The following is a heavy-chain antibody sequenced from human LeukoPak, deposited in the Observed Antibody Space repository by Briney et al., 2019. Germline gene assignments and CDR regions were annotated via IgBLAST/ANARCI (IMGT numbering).Heavy chain of an antibody. V-gene: IGHV3-30*02. J-gene: IGHJ5*02. Sequence: GGSLRLSCAASGFSFNNYGMHWVRQAPGKGLEWVAFVRYDGINKYYADSVKGRFTISSDNSINTLYLQMNSLRAEDTAVYYCARVMWSDNGRGNNWFDPWGQGTLVTVSS. CDR1: GFSFNNYG. CDR2: VRYDGINK. CDR3: ARVMWSDNGRGNNWFDP. D-gene: IGHD2-21*01.